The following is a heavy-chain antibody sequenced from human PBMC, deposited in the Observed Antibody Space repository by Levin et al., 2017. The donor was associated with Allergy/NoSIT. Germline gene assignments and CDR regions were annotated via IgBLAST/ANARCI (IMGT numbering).Heavy chain of an antibody. J-gene: IGHJ4*02. Sequence: SETLSLTCTVSGGSISSYYWSWIRQPPGKGLEWIGYIYYSGSTNYNPSLKSRVTISVDTSKNQFSLKLSSVTAADTAVYYCARVRQGRTSNFDYWGQGTLVTVSS. CDR3: ARVRQGRTSNFDY. D-gene: IGHD2-15*01. CDR1: GGSISSYY. CDR2: IYYSGST. V-gene: IGHV4-59*01.